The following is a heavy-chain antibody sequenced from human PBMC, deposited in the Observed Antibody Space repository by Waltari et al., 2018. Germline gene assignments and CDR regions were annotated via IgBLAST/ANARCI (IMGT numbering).Heavy chain of an antibody. Sequence: QVQLQESGPGLVKPSETLSLTCTVSGCSISSYYWSWIRQPPGKGLEWIGYIYTSGSTNYNPSLKSRVTISVETSKNQFSLKLSSVTAADTAVYYCASEVGGYWGQGTLVTVSS. V-gene: IGHV4-4*09. J-gene: IGHJ4*02. CDR1: GCSISSYY. CDR2: IYTSGST. CDR3: ASEVGGY.